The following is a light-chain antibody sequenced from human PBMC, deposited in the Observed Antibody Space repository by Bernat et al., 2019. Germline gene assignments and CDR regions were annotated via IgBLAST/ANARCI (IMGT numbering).Light chain of an antibody. CDR2: HDT. CDR1: NIGSKS. J-gene: IGLJ3*02. V-gene: IGLV3-21*03. CDR3: QVWDVRGHWV. Sequence: SYVLTQPPSMSVAPGKTARITCGGNNIGSKSVNWYQQKAGQAPVVVVYHDTDRPSGIPERFSGSNSENTTTLTISWVEAGDEADYYGQVWDVRGHWVFGGGTRLTVL.